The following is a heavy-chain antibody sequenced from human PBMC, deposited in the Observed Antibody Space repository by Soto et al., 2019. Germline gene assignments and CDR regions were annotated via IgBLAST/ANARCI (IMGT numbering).Heavy chain of an antibody. CDR3: ARRQGHIYGGYPFDY. Sequence: SGPTLVNPTQTLTLTCTFSGFSLSTSGVGVGWIRQPPGKALEWLALIYWDDDKRYSPSLKSRLTITKDTSKNQVVLTMTNMEPVDTATYYCARRQGHIYGGYPFDYWGQGALVTVSS. V-gene: IGHV2-5*02. CDR2: IYWDDDK. J-gene: IGHJ4*02. D-gene: IGHD1-26*01. CDR1: GFSLSTSGVG.